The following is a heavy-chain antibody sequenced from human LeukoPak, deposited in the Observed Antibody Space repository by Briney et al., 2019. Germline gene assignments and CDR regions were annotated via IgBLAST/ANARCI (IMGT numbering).Heavy chain of an antibody. CDR3: ARLPRYDSSGPAAFGRVDY. CDR2: ISYSGST. J-gene: IGHJ4*02. V-gene: IGHV4-59*12. D-gene: IGHD3-22*01. CDR1: GGSISSFY. Sequence: SETLSLTCTVSGGSISSFYWSWIRQPPGKGLGWIGYISYSGSTNYNPSLRSRVTISVDTSKNQFSLKLSSVTAADTAVYYCARLPRYDSSGPAAFGRVDYWGQGTLVTVSS.